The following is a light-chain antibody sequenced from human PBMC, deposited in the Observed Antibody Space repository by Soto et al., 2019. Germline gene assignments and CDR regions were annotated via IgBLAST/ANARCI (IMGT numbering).Light chain of an antibody. J-gene: IGKJ1*01. CDR1: QSISSW. V-gene: IGKV1-5*03. Sequence: DIQMTQSPSTLSASVGERVTITCRASQSISSWLAWYQQKPGKAPKLLIYKASSLESGVPARFSGSGSGTEFTLTISSLQPDDFAAYYCQQYNNYSETFGRGTKVEIK. CDR2: KAS. CDR3: QQYNNYSET.